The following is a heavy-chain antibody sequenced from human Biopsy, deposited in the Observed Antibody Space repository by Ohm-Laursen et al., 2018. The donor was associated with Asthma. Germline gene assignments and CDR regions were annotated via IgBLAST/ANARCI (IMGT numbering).Heavy chain of an antibody. D-gene: IGHD3-9*01. CDR2: VNTGNGDT. V-gene: IGHV1-3*04. Sequence: SVKVSCKASVYTFISFAIPCVRQAPGQRLEWMGWVNTGNGDTKYSQKFQGRVTITRDTSASTAYMELRSLRSEDTATYYCARTYYDFLTGQVKDVFGVWGQGTMVTVSS. CDR3: ARTYYDFLTGQVKDVFGV. J-gene: IGHJ3*01. CDR1: VYTFISFA.